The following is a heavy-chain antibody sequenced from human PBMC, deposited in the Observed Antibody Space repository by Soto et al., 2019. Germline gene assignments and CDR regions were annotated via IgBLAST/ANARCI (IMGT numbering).Heavy chain of an antibody. CDR3: ARDEHRITIFGVVSPGMDV. D-gene: IGHD3-3*01. Sequence: ASVKVSCKASGYTFTSYGISWVRQAPGQGLEWMGWISAYNGNTNYAQKLQGRVTMTTDTSTSTAYMELRSLRSDDTAVYYCARDEHRITIFGVVSPGMDVWGYGTTVTVSP. CDR1: GYTFTSYG. J-gene: IGHJ6*04. V-gene: IGHV1-18*04. CDR2: ISAYNGNT.